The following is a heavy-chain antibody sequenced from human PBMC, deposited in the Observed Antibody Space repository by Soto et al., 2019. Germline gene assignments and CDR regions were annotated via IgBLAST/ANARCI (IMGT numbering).Heavy chain of an antibody. CDR3: ARLSRGPLYYFDY. Sequence: PSETLSLTCSVSGDSLKNDYWAWIRHSPGNGLEWIGNIYDSGSTNYSPALKSRVSMSVDASKNHLILQLNSVTDADTAVYYCARLSRGPLYYFDYWGQGALVTVSS. J-gene: IGHJ4*02. CDR2: IYDSGST. CDR1: GDSLKNDY. D-gene: IGHD3-10*01. V-gene: IGHV4-59*01.